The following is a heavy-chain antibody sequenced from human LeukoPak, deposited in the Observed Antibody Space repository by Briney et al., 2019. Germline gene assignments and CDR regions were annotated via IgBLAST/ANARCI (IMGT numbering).Heavy chain of an antibody. CDR1: GYTFTGYY. D-gene: IGHD6-13*01. V-gene: IGHV1-2*02. CDR2: INPNSGGT. Sequence: ASVKVSCKAFGYTFTGYYMHWVRQAPGQGLEWMGWINPNSGGTNYAQKFQGRVTMTRDTSISTAYMEMSRLRSDDTAVYYCARSIAMYSSSWYDAFDIWGQGTMVTVSS. CDR3: ARSIAMYSSSWYDAFDI. J-gene: IGHJ3*02.